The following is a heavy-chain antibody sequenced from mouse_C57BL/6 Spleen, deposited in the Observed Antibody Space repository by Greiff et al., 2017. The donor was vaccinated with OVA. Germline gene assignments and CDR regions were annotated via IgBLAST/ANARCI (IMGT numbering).Heavy chain of an antibody. Sequence: QVQLQQPGAELVKPGASVKLSCKASGYTFTSYWMQWVKQRPGQGLERIGEIDPSDSYTNYNQKFKGKATLTVDTSSSTAYMQLSSLTSEDSAVYYCARRSLIRITTVGYFDVWGTGTTVTVSS. D-gene: IGHD1-1*01. CDR3: ARRSLIRITTVGYFDV. CDR2: IDPSDSYT. J-gene: IGHJ1*03. V-gene: IGHV1-50*01. CDR1: GYTFTSYW.